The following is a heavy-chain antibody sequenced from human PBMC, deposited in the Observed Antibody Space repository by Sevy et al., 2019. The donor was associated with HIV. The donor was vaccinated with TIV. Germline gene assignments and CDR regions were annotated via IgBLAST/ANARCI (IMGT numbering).Heavy chain of an antibody. Sequence: GESLKISCAASGFTFSNAWMNWVRQAPGKGLEWVGRIKSKSDGGTADYAAPVKGRFTISIEDSKNTLFLQMNSLNTEDTGVYFCTTAKSVTRGFFYYYDGLDVWGQGTTVTVSS. V-gene: IGHV3-15*07. CDR2: IKSKSDGGTA. J-gene: IGHJ6*02. CDR3: TTAKSVTRGFFYYYDGLDV. D-gene: IGHD4-17*01. CDR1: GFTFSNAW.